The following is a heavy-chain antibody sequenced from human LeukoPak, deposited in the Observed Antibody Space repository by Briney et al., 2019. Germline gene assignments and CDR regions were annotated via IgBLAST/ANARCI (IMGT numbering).Heavy chain of an antibody. D-gene: IGHD2-15*01. J-gene: IGHJ4*02. V-gene: IGHV3-30*01. Sequence: PGRSLRLSCAASGFTFSSYAMHWVRQAPGKGLEWVAVISYDGSNKYYADSVKGRFTISRDNSKNTLYLQMNSLRAEDTAVYYCAREARRYRSGGSCYFFGYWGQGTLVTVSS. CDR1: GFTFSSYA. CDR2: ISYDGSNK. CDR3: AREARRYRSGGSCYFFGY.